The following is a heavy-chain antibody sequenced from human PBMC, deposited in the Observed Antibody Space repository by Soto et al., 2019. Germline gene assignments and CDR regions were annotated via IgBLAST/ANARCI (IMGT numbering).Heavy chain of an antibody. V-gene: IGHV1-18*01. CDR1: GYTFTSYG. CDR2: VSAHNGNT. D-gene: IGHD1-1*01. CDR3: ARGRYGDY. Sequence: QVHLVQSGAEVKKPGASVKVSCKASGYTFTSYGITWVRQSPGQVLEWMGWVSAHNGNTDYAQKLQGRVSVTRDTSTSTAYMELRSLISDDTAVYYCARGRYGDYWAQGALVTVSS. J-gene: IGHJ4*02.